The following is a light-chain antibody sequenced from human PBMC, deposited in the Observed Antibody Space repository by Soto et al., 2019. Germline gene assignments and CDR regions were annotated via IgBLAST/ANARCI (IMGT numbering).Light chain of an antibody. CDR3: LSYDGSLSGPVV. V-gene: IGLV1-40*01. CDR1: RSNIGAGFD. J-gene: IGLJ7*01. Sequence: QSVLTQPPSVSGAPGQRVTISCTGTRSNIGAGFDVHWYQQLPGTAPKLLIYDNNNRPSGVPDRFSGSKSGTSASLAITGLQAEDEADYYCLSYDGSLSGPVVFGGGTQLTVL. CDR2: DNN.